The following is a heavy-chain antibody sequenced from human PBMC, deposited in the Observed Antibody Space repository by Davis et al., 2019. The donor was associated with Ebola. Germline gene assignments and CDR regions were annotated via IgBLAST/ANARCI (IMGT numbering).Heavy chain of an antibody. CDR2: ISSDGSST. J-gene: IGHJ4*01. CDR3: ARGGRRAPVGNDY. V-gene: IGHV3-74*01. D-gene: IGHD1-26*01. Sequence: GESLKISCAASGFTFSSYWMHWVRQAPGKGLVWVSRISSDGSSTGYADSVKGRLTISRDNAKNTLYLEMNSLRADDTAVYYCARGGRRAPVGNDYWGHGTLVTVSS. CDR1: GFTFSSYW.